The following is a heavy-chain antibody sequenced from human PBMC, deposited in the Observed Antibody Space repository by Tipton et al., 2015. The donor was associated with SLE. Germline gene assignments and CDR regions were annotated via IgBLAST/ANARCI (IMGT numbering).Heavy chain of an antibody. J-gene: IGHJ3*02. CDR1: GGSISGYY. V-gene: IGHV4-4*08. Sequence: GLVKPSETLSLNCTVSGGSISGYYWSWIRQPPGKGLEWIGYIYSSGTTNYHPSLKSRVTMSVDMFKNQFSLKLNSVTAADTAEYYCARFAMLESFEIWGQGTMVAVSS. CDR3: ARFAMLESFEI. D-gene: IGHD2-2*01. CDR2: IYSSGTT.